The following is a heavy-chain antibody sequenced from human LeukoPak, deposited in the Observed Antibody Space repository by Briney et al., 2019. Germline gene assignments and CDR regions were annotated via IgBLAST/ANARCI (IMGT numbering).Heavy chain of an antibody. Sequence: ASVKVSCKSSDYIFITYGISWVRQAPGQGLEWMGWISAYNGNTNYAQKFQGRVSMTTDTSTRTAYMELGSLRSDDTAVYYCTRVSAGAAFDIWGRGTMVTVFS. CDR2: ISAYNGNT. V-gene: IGHV1-18*01. CDR1: DYIFITYG. D-gene: IGHD1-14*01. CDR3: TRVSAGAAFDI. J-gene: IGHJ3*02.